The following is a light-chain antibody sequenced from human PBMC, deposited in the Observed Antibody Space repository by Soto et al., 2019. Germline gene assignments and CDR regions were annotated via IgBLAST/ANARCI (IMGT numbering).Light chain of an antibody. Sequence: DIQLTQSPSFLSASVGDRVTITCRASQGISSYLAWYQQTPGKAPKLLIYASSILQSGVPSRFSGSGSGTEFTLTISSLQPEDFATYYCQQLNTSPVTFGQGTRLAI. CDR1: QGISSY. CDR2: ASS. J-gene: IGKJ5*01. CDR3: QQLNTSPVT. V-gene: IGKV1-9*01.